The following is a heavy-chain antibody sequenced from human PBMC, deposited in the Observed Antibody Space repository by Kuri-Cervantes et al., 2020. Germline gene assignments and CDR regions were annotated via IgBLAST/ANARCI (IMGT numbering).Heavy chain of an antibody. CDR2: IIPIFGTA. CDR1: GGTFSSYA. Sequence: SVKVSCKASGGTFSSYAISWVRQAPGQGLEWMGGIIPIFGTANYAQKFQGRVTITADESTSTAYMELRSLRSDDTAVYYCARERVSDLGYFDYWGQGTLVTVSS. V-gene: IGHV1-69*13. CDR3: ARERVSDLGYFDY. D-gene: IGHD2-8*01. J-gene: IGHJ4*02.